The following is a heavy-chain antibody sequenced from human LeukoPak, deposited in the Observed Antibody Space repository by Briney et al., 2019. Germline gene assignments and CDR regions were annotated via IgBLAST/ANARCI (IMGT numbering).Heavy chain of an antibody. J-gene: IGHJ4*02. CDR1: GFTISSYW. V-gene: IGHV3-48*01. D-gene: IGHD6-19*01. CDR2: ISSSSSTI. CDR3: ARGRGIAVAGRFDY. Sequence: PGGSLRLSCVASGFTISSYWMHWVRQAPGKGLEWVSYISSSSSTIYYADSVKGRFTISRDNAKNSLYLQMNSLRAEDTAVYYCARGRGIAVAGRFDYWGQGTLVTVSS.